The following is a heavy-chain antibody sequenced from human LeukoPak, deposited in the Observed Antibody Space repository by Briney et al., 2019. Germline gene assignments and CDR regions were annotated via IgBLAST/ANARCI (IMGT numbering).Heavy chain of an antibody. CDR3: AREDEEGYFDY. V-gene: IGHV3-66*01. J-gene: IGHJ4*02. CDR2: IYSGGST. CDR1: GFALSSYA. Sequence: GGSLRLSCAASGFALSSYAMSWVRQAPGKGLEWVSVIYSGGSTYYADSVKGRFTISRDNSKNTLYLQMNSLRAEDTAVYYCAREDEEGYFDYWGQGTLVTVSS.